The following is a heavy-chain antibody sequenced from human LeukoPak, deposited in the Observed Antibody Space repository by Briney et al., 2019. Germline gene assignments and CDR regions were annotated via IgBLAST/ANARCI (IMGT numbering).Heavy chain of an antibody. CDR1: GGSISSYY. CDR3: ARNRGSTVITDQYYYYYMDV. D-gene: IGHD4-11*01. CDR2: IYTSGST. Sequence: SETPSLTCTVSGGSISSYYWSWIRQPAGKGLEWIGRIYTSGSTNYNPSLKSRVTMSVDTSKNQFSLKLSSVTAADTAVYYCARNRGSTVITDQYYYYYMDVWGKGTTVTVSS. J-gene: IGHJ6*03. V-gene: IGHV4-4*07.